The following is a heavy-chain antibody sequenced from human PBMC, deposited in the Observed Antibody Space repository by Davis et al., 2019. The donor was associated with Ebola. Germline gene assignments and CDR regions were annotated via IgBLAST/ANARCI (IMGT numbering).Heavy chain of an antibody. V-gene: IGHV4-39*01. CDR2: IYYSGST. CDR3: ARQGEWEPGALYYYYGMDV. J-gene: IGHJ6*02. Sequence: MPSETLSLTCTVSGGSISSSSYYWGWIRQPPGKGLEWIGSIYYSGSTYYNPSLKSRVTITVDTSKNQFSLKLSSVTAADTAVYYCARQGEWEPGALYYYYGMDVWGQGTTVTVSS. D-gene: IGHD1-26*01. CDR1: GGSISSSSYY.